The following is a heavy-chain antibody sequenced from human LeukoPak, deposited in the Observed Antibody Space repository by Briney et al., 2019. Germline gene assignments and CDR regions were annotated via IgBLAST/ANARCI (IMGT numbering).Heavy chain of an antibody. CDR3: ARGKVVTMVRGVIITYFDY. D-gene: IGHD3-10*01. Sequence: ASVKVSFKASGFTFTDHYMHWVRQAPGQGLEWMGIIIPSDGSTSYAQKFQGRVTITRDTSTSTVYIELSSLRSEDTAVYYCARGKVVTMVRGVIITYFDYWGQGTLVTVSS. J-gene: IGHJ4*02. V-gene: IGHV1-46*01. CDR2: IIPSDGST. CDR1: GFTFTDHY.